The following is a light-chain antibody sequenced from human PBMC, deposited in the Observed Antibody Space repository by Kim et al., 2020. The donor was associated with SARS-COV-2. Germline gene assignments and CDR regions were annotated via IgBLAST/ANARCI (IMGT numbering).Light chain of an antibody. CDR1: SLRSYL. J-gene: IGLJ7*01. CDR2: GKN. CDR3: NSRDDSGDHLVV. V-gene: IGLV3-19*01. Sequence: SSELTQDPAVSVALGQTVRITCQGDSLRSYLASWYQQKPGQAPLIVIYGKNNRPSGIPDRFSGSTSGDTASLTISGAQAEDEAIYYCNSRDDSGDHLVVFGGETQLSVL.